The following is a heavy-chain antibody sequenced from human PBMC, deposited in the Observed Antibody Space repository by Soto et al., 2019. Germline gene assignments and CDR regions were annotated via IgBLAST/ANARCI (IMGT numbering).Heavy chain of an antibody. Sequence: QITLKESGPTLVKPTQTLTLTCTFSGFSLSTSEVGVGWIRQPPGKALEWLALIYWDDDKRYSPSLKNRLTITKHTSKSQVVLTMINMDPVDTATYYCAHRRVGDYPYFDYWGHGTLDAVSS. CDR1: GFSLSTSEVG. CDR2: IYWDDDK. D-gene: IGHD4-17*01. CDR3: AHRRVGDYPYFDY. V-gene: IGHV2-5*02. J-gene: IGHJ4*01.